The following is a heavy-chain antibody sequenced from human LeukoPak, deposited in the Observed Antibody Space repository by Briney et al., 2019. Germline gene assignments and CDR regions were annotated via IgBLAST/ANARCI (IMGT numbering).Heavy chain of an antibody. D-gene: IGHD3-10*01. CDR2: IYSSGST. V-gene: IGHV4-39*01. Sequence: PSETLSLTCTVSGGSISSRNYYWGWISQPPGKGLEWIGCIYSSGSTYYNPSLMSRVTISVDTSKSQFSLKLSSVTAADTAVYYCARLGGSGDTFDIWGQGTMVTVSS. J-gene: IGHJ3*02. CDR1: GGSISSRNYY. CDR3: ARLGGSGDTFDI.